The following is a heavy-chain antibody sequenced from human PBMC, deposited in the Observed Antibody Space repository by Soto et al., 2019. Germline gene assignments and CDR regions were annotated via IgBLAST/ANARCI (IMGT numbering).Heavy chain of an antibody. Sequence: SLRLSCEVSGFTRSMYSMTWVRQAPGKGLEWVSSISGTTNYIYYGDSMKGRFTISRDNAKNSLYLEMNSLRAEDTAVYYCARESEDLTSNFDYWGQGTLVTVSS. CDR2: ISGTTNYI. V-gene: IGHV3-21*06. CDR3: ARESEDLTSNFDY. J-gene: IGHJ4*02. CDR1: GFTRSMYS.